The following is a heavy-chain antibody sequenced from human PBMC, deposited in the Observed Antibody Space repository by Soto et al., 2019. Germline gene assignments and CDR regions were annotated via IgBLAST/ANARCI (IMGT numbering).Heavy chain of an antibody. CDR1: GYTFTSYG. D-gene: IGHD4-17*01. CDR2: ISAYNGNT. J-gene: IGHJ4*02. Sequence: QVQLVQSGAEVKKPGASVKVSCKASGYTFTSYGISWVRQAPGQGLGWMGWISAYNGNTNYAQRLQGRVTMTTDTTTSTAYMELRSQESDDTAVYYCARDQDYGDPLDYWGQGTLVTVSS. CDR3: ARDQDYGDPLDY. V-gene: IGHV1-18*01.